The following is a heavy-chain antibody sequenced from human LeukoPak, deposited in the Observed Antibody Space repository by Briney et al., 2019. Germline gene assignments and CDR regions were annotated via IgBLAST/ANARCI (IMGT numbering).Heavy chain of an antibody. CDR1: GGTFSSYA. V-gene: IGHV1-69*13. J-gene: IGHJ6*02. Sequence: SVKVSCKAPGGTFSSYAISWVRQAPGQGLEWMGVIIPIFGTANYAQKFQGRVTITADESTSTAYMELSSLRSEDTAVYYCARATFMDPPSSSGWSYYYYYGMDVWGQGTTVTVSS. D-gene: IGHD6-19*01. CDR3: ARATFMDPPSSSGWSYYYYYGMDV. CDR2: IIPIFGTA.